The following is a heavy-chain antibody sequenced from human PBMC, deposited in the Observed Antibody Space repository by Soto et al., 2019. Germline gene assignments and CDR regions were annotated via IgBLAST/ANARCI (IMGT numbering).Heavy chain of an antibody. CDR2: IDPSDSYI. CDR3: ARHYICRGGDCYYYGMDV. J-gene: IGHJ6*02. Sequence: PGESLKISCKGSGYSFTKYWISWVRQMPGKGLEWMGRIDPSDSYINYSPSFQGHVTISADKSINTAYLQWSSLWASATAIYYCARHYICRGGDCYYYGMDVWGQGTTVTVSS. V-gene: IGHV5-10-1*01. D-gene: IGHD3-16*01. CDR1: GYSFTKYW.